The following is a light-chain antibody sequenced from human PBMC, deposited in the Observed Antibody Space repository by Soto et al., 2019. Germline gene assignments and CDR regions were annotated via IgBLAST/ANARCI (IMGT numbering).Light chain of an antibody. CDR1: QGVTNY. CDR2: AAS. V-gene: IGKV1-27*01. J-gene: IGKJ1*01. CDR3: QKYNSAPQT. Sequence: DIEMTQSPSSLSASVGDRVTITCRASQGVTNYLAWYQQRPGKVPKLLIYAASTLQSGVPSRFSGSGSGTAFTLTISSLQPEDDATYYCQKYNSAPQTFGQGTKVEIK.